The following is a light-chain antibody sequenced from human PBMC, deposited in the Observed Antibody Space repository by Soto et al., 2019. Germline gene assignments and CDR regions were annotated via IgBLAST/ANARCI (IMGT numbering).Light chain of an antibody. V-gene: IGLV1-44*01. CDR2: TND. CDR1: SSNIGTYS. J-gene: IGLJ2*01. Sequence: QSVLTQAPSASGNPGQRVTISCSGSSSNIGTYSVNWYQQLPGTAPKLLIYTNDQRPPGVPDRFSGSKSGTSASLAIGGLQSEDEAQYYCAAWDDSLNGFVAFGGGTKLTVL. CDR3: AAWDDSLNGFVA.